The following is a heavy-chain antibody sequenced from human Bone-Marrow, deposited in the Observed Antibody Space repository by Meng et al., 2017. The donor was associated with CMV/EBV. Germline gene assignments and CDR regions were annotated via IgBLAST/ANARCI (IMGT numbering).Heavy chain of an antibody. D-gene: IGHD3-22*01. CDR3: ARNGRDDSKWVFHGLDL. CDR2: ISSSSGYI. Sequence: GESLKISCVASGFAFNTYTFHWVRQAPGKGLKWISSISSSSGYIYYAASVKGRFTISRDNAKKSLYLQMNSLRAEDTAVYYCARNGRDDSKWVFHGLDLWGRGTTVTVSS. V-gene: IGHV3-21*01. CDR1: GFAFNTYT. J-gene: IGHJ6*02.